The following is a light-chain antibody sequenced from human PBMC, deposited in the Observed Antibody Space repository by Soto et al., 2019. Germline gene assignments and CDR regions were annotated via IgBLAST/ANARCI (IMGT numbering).Light chain of an antibody. CDR3: QQYNSSPFT. CDR2: DAS. Sequence: EIVLTQSPVTLSLSPGERATLSCGASQSVSSNSLAWYQQNPGLAPRLLIYDASIRATGIPDRFSGSGSGTDFTLTISRLEPEDFAVYYCQQYNSSPFTFGGGTRVEI. V-gene: IGKV3D-20*01. J-gene: IGKJ4*01. CDR1: QSVSSNS.